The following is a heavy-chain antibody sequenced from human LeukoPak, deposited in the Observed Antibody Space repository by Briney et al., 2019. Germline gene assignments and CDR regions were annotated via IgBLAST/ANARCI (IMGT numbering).Heavy chain of an antibody. Sequence: ASVKVSCKASGYTFTSYDINWVRQATGQGLEWMGWMNPNSGNTGYAQKFQGRVTMTRNTSISTAYMELSSLRSEDTAVYYCAREGRMGYCSSTSCYSSAYYGMDVWGRGTTVTVSS. J-gene: IGHJ6*02. CDR3: AREGRMGYCSSTSCYSSAYYGMDV. CDR1: GYTFTSYD. D-gene: IGHD2-2*01. V-gene: IGHV1-8*01. CDR2: MNPNSGNT.